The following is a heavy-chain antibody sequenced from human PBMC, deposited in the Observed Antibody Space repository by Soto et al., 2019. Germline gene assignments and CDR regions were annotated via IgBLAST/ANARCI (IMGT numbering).Heavy chain of an antibody. Sequence: QVQLVQSGAEVKKPGSSVKVSCKASGGTFSSYAISWVRQAPGQGLEWMGGIIPIFGTANYAQKFQGRVTIXGDXSXITAYMELSSLRSEDRAVYYCARNVRRDTAMADFDYWGQGTLVTVSS. CDR2: IIPIFGTA. V-gene: IGHV1-69*12. CDR3: ARNVRRDTAMADFDY. J-gene: IGHJ4*02. CDR1: GGTFSSYA. D-gene: IGHD5-18*01.